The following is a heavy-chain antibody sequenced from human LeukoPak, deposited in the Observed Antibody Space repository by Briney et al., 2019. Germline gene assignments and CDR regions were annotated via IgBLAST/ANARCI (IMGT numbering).Heavy chain of an antibody. CDR1: GFTFSGSA. CDR3: TTDTILRG. D-gene: IGHD3-10*01. J-gene: IGHJ4*02. CDR2: IRSKANNYAT. Sequence: GGSLKLSCGASGFTFSGSAMHWVRQASGKGLEWVGRIRSKANNYATTYAASVNGRFTISRDDSKNTAYLQMNSLKTEDTAVYYCTTDTILRGWGQGTLVTVSS. V-gene: IGHV3-73*01.